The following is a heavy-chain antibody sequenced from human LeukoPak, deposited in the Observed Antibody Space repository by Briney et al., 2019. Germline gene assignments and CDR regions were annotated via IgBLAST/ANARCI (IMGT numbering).Heavy chain of an antibody. D-gene: IGHD2-15*01. Sequence: GGSLRLSCAASGFTFSSYWMHWVRQAPGKGLVWVSRINSDGSSTSYADSVKGRFTTSRDNAKNTLFLLMNSLRAEDTAVYYCVRDSPHSGFNIDFDYWGQGTLVTVSS. J-gene: IGHJ4*02. V-gene: IGHV3-74*01. CDR1: GFTFSSYW. CDR2: INSDGSST. CDR3: VRDSPHSGFNIDFDY.